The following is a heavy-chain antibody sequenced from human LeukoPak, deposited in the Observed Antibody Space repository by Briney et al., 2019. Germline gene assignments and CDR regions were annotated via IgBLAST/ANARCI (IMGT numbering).Heavy chain of an antibody. V-gene: IGHV3-11*01. CDR3: ARDRGHYYDNSNDY. J-gene: IGHJ4*02. CDR2: ISSSGSTI. D-gene: IGHD3-22*01. Sequence: GGTLTLSCAASGFTFSDYYMSWIRQAPGKGLEWVSYISSSGSTIYYAASVKGRFTISRDNAKNSLYLQMNSLRAEDTALYYCARDRGHYYDNSNDYWGQGTLVTVSS. CDR1: GFTFSDYY.